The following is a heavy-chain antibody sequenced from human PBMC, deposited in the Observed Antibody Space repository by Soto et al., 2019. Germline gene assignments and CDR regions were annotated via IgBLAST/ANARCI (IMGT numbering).Heavy chain of an antibody. D-gene: IGHD3-22*01. CDR3: AGDYESSGYIPN. V-gene: IGHV4-30-4*01. CDR1: GGSISSSDYY. J-gene: IGHJ4*02. Sequence: QVQLQESGPGLVKPSQTLSLTCTVSGGSISSSDYYWSWLSQPPGRGLEWIGYIYYRGITYYNPSLRSRVAISVVTPKSQSSLKLSSVTAADSAVYFCAGDYESSGYIPNWGQGTLVTVSS. CDR2: IYYRGIT.